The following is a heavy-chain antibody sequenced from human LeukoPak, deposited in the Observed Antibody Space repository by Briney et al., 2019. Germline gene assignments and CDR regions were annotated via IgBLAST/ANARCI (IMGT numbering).Heavy chain of an antibody. J-gene: IGHJ5*02. CDR2: MNPNSGNT. Sequence: ASVKVSCKASAYTFTSYNINWVRQATGQGLEWMGWMNPNSGNTGYAQKFQGRVTMTRNTSISTAYMELSSLTSEDTAVYYCARDGSGSCYDRGWFDPWGQGTLVTVSS. V-gene: IGHV1-8*01. CDR1: AYTFTSYN. CDR3: ARDGSGSCYDRGWFDP. D-gene: IGHD3-10*01.